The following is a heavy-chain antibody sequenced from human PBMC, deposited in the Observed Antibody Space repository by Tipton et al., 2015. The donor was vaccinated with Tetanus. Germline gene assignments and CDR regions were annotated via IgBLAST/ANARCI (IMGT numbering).Heavy chain of an antibody. J-gene: IGHJ6*03. V-gene: IGHV4-39*01. Sequence: TLSLTCTVSGGSINSGNYHWGWIRQPPGKGLEWIGSVYFIGSTYYNPSLKSRVTISIDTSKNQFSLKMSSVIAADTAVYYCARQGPLNYDYRYMDVWGTGTTVTVSS. CDR3: ARQGPLNYDYRYMDV. CDR2: VYFIGST. CDR1: GGSINSGNYH.